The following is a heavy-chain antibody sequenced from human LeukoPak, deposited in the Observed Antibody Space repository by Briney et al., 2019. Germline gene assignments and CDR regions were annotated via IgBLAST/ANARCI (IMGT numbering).Heavy chain of an antibody. CDR1: GYTFTGYY. D-gene: IGHD3-22*01. CDR3: ARDLNDYYYDSSGYLSSAFDI. V-gene: IGHV1-2*02. CDR2: INPNSGGT. J-gene: IGHJ3*02. Sequence: PSVSLSCKASGYTFTGYYMHWVRQAPAPGQGLEWMGWINPNSGGTNYAQRFQGRVTMTRDTTISTAYMELSRLRSDDTAVYYCARDLNDYYYDSSGYLSSAFDIWGQGTMVTVSS.